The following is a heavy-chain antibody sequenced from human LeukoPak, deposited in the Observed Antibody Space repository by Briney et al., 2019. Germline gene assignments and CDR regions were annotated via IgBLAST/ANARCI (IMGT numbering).Heavy chain of an antibody. V-gene: IGHV3-21*01. CDR3: AKRGYCRGGTCFSHDAFDI. Sequence: GSLRLSCAASGFTFSSYSMNWVRQAPGKGLEWVSSISSSSSYIYYADSVKGRFTISRDNAKNSLYLQMNSLRAEDTAVYYCAKRGYCRGGTCFSHDAFDIWGQGTMVTVSS. CDR1: GFTFSSYS. D-gene: IGHD2-15*01. CDR2: ISSSSSYI. J-gene: IGHJ3*02.